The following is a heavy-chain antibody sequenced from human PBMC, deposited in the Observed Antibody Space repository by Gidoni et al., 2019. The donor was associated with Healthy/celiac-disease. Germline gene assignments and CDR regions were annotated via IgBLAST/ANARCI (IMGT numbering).Heavy chain of an antibody. J-gene: IGHJ4*02. Sequence: QVQLVESGGGVVQPGRSLSISCAASGFPFSYYPMHWARQAPGKGLVWVAAISYDGSDEYYSDSVKGRFTISRDNSKNTLYLQMSSLRAEDTALYYCARAPGGYNVGPAANWGQGTLVSVSS. CDR3: ARAPGGYNVGPAAN. CDR2: ISYDGSDE. D-gene: IGHD5-18*01. V-gene: IGHV3-30-3*01. CDR1: GFPFSYYP.